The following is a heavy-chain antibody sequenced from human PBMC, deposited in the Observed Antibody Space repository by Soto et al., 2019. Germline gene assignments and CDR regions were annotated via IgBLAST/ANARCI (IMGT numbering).Heavy chain of an antibody. CDR2: IIPIFGTA. J-gene: IGHJ4*02. V-gene: IGHV1-69*12. Sequence: QVQLVQSGAEVKKPGSSVKVSCKASGGTFSSYAISWVRQAPGQGLEWMGGIIPIFGTANYAQKFQGRVXIXAXXATSTAYMELSSLRSEDTAVYYCARAPRTVTTPDYWGQGTLVTVSS. CDR3: ARAPRTVTTPDY. CDR1: GGTFSSYA. D-gene: IGHD4-17*01.